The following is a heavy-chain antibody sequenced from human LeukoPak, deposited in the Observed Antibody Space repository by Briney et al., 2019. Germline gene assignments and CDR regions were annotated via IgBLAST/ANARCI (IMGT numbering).Heavy chain of an antibody. CDR2: IIPILGIS. J-gene: IGHJ4*02. CDR1: GGTFSNYA. D-gene: IGHD3-10*01. V-gene: IGHV1-69*04. CDR3: AASYYYGSGRGDY. Sequence: SVKVSCKPSGGTFSNYAISWVRQAPGQGLEWMGRIIPILGISNYAQKFQGRVTITADKSTSTAYMELSSLRSEDTAVYCCAASYYYGSGRGDYWGQGTLVTVSS.